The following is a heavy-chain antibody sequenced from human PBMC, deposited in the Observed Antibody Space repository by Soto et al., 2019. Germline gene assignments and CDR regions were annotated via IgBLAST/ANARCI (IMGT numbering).Heavy chain of an antibody. CDR2: ISSSSSYI. CDR1: GFTFSSYS. D-gene: IGHD2-2*01. CDR3: ARVDCSSTSCYRFDY. V-gene: IGHV3-21*01. J-gene: IGHJ4*02. Sequence: VQLVESGGGLVKPGGSPRLSCAASGFTFSSYSMNWVRQAPGKGLEWVSSISSSSSYIYYADSVKGRFPISRDNAKNSLYLQMNSLRAEDTAVYYCARVDCSSTSCYRFDYWGQGTLVTVSS.